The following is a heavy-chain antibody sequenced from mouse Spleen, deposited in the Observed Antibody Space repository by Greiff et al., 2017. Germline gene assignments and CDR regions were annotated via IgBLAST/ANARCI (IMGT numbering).Heavy chain of an antibody. V-gene: IGHV3-5*01. CDR3: ARGNWDGYFDV. J-gene: IGHJ1*01. D-gene: IGHD4-1*02. CDR1: GISITTGNYR. CDR2: IYYSGNI. Sequence: EVQLQESGPGLVKPSQTVFLTCTVTGISITTGNYRWSWIRQFPGNKLEWIGYIYYSGNITYNPSLTSRTTITRDTPKNQFFLEMNSLTAEDTATYYCARGNWDGYFDVWGAGTTVTVSS.